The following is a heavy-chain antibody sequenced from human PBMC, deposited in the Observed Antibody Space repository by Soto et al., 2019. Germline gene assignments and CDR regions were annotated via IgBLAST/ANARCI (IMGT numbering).Heavy chain of an antibody. CDR3: AKGVGPYCGGDCYPLGY. D-gene: IGHD2-21*02. J-gene: IGHJ4*02. CDR2: ISYDGSNK. Sequence: GGSLRLSCAASGFTFSSYGMHWVRQAPGKGLEWVAVISYDGSNKYYADSVKGRFTISRDNSKNTLYLQMNSLRAEDTAVYYCAKGVGPYCGGDCYPLGYWGQGTLVTVSS. CDR1: GFTFSSYG. V-gene: IGHV3-30*18.